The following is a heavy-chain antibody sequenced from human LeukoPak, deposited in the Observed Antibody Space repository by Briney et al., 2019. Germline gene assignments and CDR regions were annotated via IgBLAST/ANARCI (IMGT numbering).Heavy chain of an antibody. J-gene: IGHJ4*02. CDR2: VRNKPNGYTT. CDR3: TRVRHGDYFDY. D-gene: IGHD4-17*01. Sequence: GGSLRLSCAASGFSISDHYMDWVRQAPGKGLEWVGRVRNKPNGYTTDYGTSVKGRFTISRDDSKNSLYPQMTSLTSEDTAVYYCTRVRHGDYFDYWGQGTLVSVSS. V-gene: IGHV3-72*01. CDR1: GFSISDHY.